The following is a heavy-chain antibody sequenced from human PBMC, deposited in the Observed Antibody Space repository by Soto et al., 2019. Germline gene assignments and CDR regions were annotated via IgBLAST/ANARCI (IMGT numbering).Heavy chain of an antibody. V-gene: IGHV4-31*03. J-gene: IGHJ4*02. CDR1: GGSISSGGYY. CDR3: ARDQLRYFDWLLSD. CDR2: IDYSGST. D-gene: IGHD3-9*01. Sequence: QVQLQESGPGLVKPSQTLSLTCTVSGGSISSGGYYWSWIRQHPGKGLEWIGYIDYSGSTYYNPSLKSRVTISVDTSKNQFSLKLSSVTAADTAVYYCARDQLRYFDWLLSDWGQGTLVTVSS.